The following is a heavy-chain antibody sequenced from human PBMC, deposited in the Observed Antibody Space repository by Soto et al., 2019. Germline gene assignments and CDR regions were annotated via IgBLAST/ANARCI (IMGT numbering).Heavy chain of an antibody. D-gene: IGHD2-15*01. V-gene: IGHV3-48*01. J-gene: IGHJ6*03. Sequence: GGSLRLSCAASGFTFSSYSMNWVRQAPGKGLEWVSYISSSSSTIYYADSVKGRFTISRDNAKNSLYLQMNSLRAEDTAVYYCARPKPLYCSGGSCYSMINYYYYMDVWGKGTTVTVSS. CDR1: GFTFSSYS. CDR3: ARPKPLYCSGGSCYSMINYYYYMDV. CDR2: ISSSSSTI.